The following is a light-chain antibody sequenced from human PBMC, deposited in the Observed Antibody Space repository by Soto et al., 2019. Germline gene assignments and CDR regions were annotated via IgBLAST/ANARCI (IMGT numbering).Light chain of an antibody. CDR1: SSDVGGYNY. Sequence: QSVLTQPASVSGSPGQSITISCTGTSSDVGGYNYVSWYQQHPGKAPKLMISDVSNRPSGVSNRFSGSKSANTASLTISGLQAEDEADYYCSSYTGSSTYVVFGGGTKLTVL. V-gene: IGLV2-14*01. J-gene: IGLJ2*01. CDR3: SSYTGSSTYVV. CDR2: DVS.